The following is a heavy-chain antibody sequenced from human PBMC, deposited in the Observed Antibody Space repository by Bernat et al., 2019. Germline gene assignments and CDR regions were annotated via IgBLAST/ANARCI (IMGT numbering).Heavy chain of an antibody. CDR2: IYYSGRT. V-gene: IGHV4-30-4*01. Sequence: QVQLQESGPGLVKPSQTLSLTCTVSGGPISSGDYYWSWIRQPPGKGLEWIGYIYYSGRTYYNPSLKSRVTISVDTSKNQFSLKLSSVTAADTAVYYCARDIWDAYYYYYGMDVWGQGTTVTVSS. D-gene: IGHD3-16*01. CDR1: GGPISSGDYY. J-gene: IGHJ6*02. CDR3: ARDIWDAYYYYYGMDV.